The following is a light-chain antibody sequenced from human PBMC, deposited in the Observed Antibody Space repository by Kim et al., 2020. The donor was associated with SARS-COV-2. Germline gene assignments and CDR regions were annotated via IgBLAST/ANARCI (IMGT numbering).Light chain of an antibody. CDR2: EDH. J-gene: IGLJ3*02. Sequence: GQTVIISCIRSSGSIVSDFVQWYQHLPGSSPTTVIYEDHKRPAGVPDRFSGSVDSSSNSAALTISRLGAEDEADYYCQSYDLNIWVFGGGTQLTVL. CDR3: QSYDLNIWV. CDR1: SGSIVSDF. V-gene: IGLV6-57*01.